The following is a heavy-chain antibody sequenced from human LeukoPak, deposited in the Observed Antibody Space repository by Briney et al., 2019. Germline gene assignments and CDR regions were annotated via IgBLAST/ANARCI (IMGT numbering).Heavy chain of an antibody. D-gene: IGHD3-10*01. CDR3: AREPMVRGKNGMDV. Sequence: GGSLRLSCAASGFTFSSYEMNWVRQAPGKGLEWFSYISSSGSTIYYADSVKGRFTISRDNAKNSLYLQMNSLRAEDTAVYYCAREPMVRGKNGMDVWGKGTTVTVSS. CDR1: GFTFSSYE. V-gene: IGHV3-48*03. J-gene: IGHJ6*04. CDR2: ISSSGSTI.